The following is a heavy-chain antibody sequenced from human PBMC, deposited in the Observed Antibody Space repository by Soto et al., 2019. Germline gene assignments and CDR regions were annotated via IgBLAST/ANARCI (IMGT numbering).Heavy chain of an antibody. V-gene: IGHV4-39*07. CDR3: ARARITIFGVGRGAFDI. D-gene: IGHD3-3*01. Sequence: SETLSLTCTVSGGSISSGDYYWSWIRQPPGKGLEWIGEINHSGSTNYNPSLKSRVTISVDTSKNQFSLKLSSVTAADTAVYYCARARITIFGVGRGAFDIWGQGTMVSVSS. CDR1: GGSISSGDYY. CDR2: INHSGST. J-gene: IGHJ3*02.